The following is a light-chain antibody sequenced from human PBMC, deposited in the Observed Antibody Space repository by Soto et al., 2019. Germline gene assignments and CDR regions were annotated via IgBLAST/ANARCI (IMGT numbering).Light chain of an antibody. V-gene: IGKV1-39*01. CDR1: QSINSY. CDR2: AAS. J-gene: IGKJ5*01. Sequence: DIQMTQSPSSLSASIGDGVTITCRASQSINSYLNWYQQKPGKAPKLLISAASNLQSGVPSRFXGSGSGTDFTLSISSLQPEDFATYYCQQSFSTLLITFGQGTRLEIK. CDR3: QQSFSTLLIT.